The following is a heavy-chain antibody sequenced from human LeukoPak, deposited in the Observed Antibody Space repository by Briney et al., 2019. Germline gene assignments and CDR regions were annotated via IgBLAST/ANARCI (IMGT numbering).Heavy chain of an antibody. CDR2: IIPIFGIA. D-gene: IGHD2-2*01. J-gene: IGHJ6*02. CDR1: GGTFSSYA. CDR3: ARDSRMGYCSSTSCYHTYYYYGMDV. V-gene: IGHV1-69*04. Sequence: GASVKVSCKASGGTFSSYAISWVRQAPGQGLEWMGRIIPIFGIANYAQKFQGRVTITADKSTSTAYTELSSLRSEDTAVYYCARDSRMGYCSSTSCYHTYYYYGMDVWGQGTTVTVSS.